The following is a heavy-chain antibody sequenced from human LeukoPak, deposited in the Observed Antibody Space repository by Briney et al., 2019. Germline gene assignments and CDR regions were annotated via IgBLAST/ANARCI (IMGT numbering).Heavy chain of an antibody. D-gene: IGHD7-27*01. V-gene: IGHV4-31*03. CDR2: ISYSGST. CDR1: GGSISSGGYY. J-gene: IGHJ4*02. CDR3: AGDSTSTGDFDY. Sequence: SETLSLTCTVSGGSISSGGYYWSWIRQLPGKGLEWIGYISYSGSTSCNPSLQSRVTISVDTSKNQFSLKLSSVTAADTAVYYCAGDSTSTGDFDYWGQGTLVTASS.